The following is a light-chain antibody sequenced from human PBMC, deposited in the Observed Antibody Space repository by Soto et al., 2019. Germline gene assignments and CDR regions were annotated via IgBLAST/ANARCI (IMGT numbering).Light chain of an antibody. CDR1: MSNIGAGYD. V-gene: IGLV1-40*01. Sequence: QLVLTQPPSVSGAPGQRVTIACTGSMSNIGAGYDVHWYRHLPGAATNFLLSVHSHRPSGVPDRLSGSKSGTSASLAITGLQAEDEATYYCQSYDSGLVGLIFGAGTTVTVL. CDR3: QSYDSGLVGLI. CDR2: VHS. J-gene: IGLJ2*01.